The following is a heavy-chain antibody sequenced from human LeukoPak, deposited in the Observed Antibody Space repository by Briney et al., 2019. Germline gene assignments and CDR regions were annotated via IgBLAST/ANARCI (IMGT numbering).Heavy chain of an antibody. J-gene: IGHJ4*02. Sequence: GGSLRLPCAASGFTFSGYWMRWVRQAPGKGLEWVANIKQDGSEKNYVDSVKGRFTISRDNAKNSLYLQMNSLRAEDTAVYYCASGLELDYWGQRTLVTVSS. CDR3: ASGLELDY. CDR2: IKQDGSEK. CDR1: GFTFSGYW. V-gene: IGHV3-7*03.